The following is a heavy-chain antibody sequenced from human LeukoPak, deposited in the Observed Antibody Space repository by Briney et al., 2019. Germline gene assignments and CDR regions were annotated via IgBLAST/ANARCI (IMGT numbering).Heavy chain of an antibody. CDR3: ARVSLVRGAPDYYFDY. CDR1: GDSISNYY. CDR2: IYTSGST. V-gene: IGHV4-4*07. Sequence: SETLSLTCTVSGDSISNYYWCWIRQPAGKGLEWIGRIYTSGSTNYNPSLKSRVTMSVDTSRNQFSLKLSSVTAADTAVYYCARVSLVRGAPDYYFDYWGQGTLVTVSS. D-gene: IGHD3-10*01. J-gene: IGHJ4*02.